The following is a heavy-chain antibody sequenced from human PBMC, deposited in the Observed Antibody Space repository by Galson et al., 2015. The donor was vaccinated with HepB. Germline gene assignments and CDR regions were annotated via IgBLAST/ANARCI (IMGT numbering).Heavy chain of an antibody. J-gene: IGHJ4*02. CDR3: ARFITNSWTEYFDY. Sequence: SVKVSCKASGYTFTNYAIHWVRQAPGQRLEWMGWTNAGNGNTKYSQNFQGRVTITRDTSASTAYMELRSLRSEDTAVYYCARFITNSWTEYFDYWGQGTLVTVSS. CDR2: TNAGNGNT. CDR1: GYTFTNYA. D-gene: IGHD6-13*01. V-gene: IGHV1-3*01.